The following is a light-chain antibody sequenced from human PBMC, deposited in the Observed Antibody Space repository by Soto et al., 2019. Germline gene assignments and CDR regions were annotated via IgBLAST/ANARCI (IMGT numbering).Light chain of an antibody. J-gene: IGKJ4*01. V-gene: IGKV1-39*01. Sequence: DIQMTQSPSSLSASVGDRVTITCRASQGISTYLNWYQQKPGKAPKLLIYAASSLQSGVPSRFSGSGSGTDFALTISSLQAEDVAVYYCQQYYSTPLTFGGGTKVDIK. CDR1: QGISTY. CDR2: AAS. CDR3: QQYYSTPLT.